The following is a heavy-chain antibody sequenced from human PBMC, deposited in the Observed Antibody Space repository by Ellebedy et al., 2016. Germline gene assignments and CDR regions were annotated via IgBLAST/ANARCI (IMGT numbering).Heavy chain of an antibody. J-gene: IGHJ4*02. CDR1: GFTFSSYA. CDR3: ARGIGADYYDSSGYLDY. V-gene: IGHV3-30-3*01. D-gene: IGHD3-22*01. CDR2: ISYDGSNK. Sequence: GGSLRLSCAASGFTFSSYAVHWVRQAPGKGLEWVAVISYDGSNKYYADSVKGRFTISRDNSKNTLYLQMNSLRAEDTAVYYCARGIGADYYDSSGYLDYWGQGTLVTVSS.